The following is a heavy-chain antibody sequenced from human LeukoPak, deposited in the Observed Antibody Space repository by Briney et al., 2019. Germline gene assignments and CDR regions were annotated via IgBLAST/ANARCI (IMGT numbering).Heavy chain of an antibody. Sequence: GGSLRLSCAASGFTFSNYNMNWVRQAPGKGLEWISYISRNSSTIYYADSVKGRFTISRDNSKNTLYLQMNSLRAEDTAVYYCAKDRRYYDSSGNLDYWGQGTLVTVSS. CDR1: GFTFSNYN. CDR2: ISRNSSTI. D-gene: IGHD3-22*01. V-gene: IGHV3-48*01. CDR3: AKDRRYYDSSGNLDY. J-gene: IGHJ4*02.